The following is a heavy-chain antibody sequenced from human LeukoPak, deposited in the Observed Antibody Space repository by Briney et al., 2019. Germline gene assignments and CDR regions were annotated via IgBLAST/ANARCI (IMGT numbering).Heavy chain of an antibody. CDR1: GFTVSSNY. Sequence: GGSLRLSCAASGFTVSSNYMSWVRQAPGKGLEWVSVIYSDGSTYYADSVKGRFTISRDNSKNTLYLQMNSLRAEDTAVYYCARDSSGWHKFDYWGQGTLVTVSS. D-gene: IGHD6-19*01. V-gene: IGHV3-66*01. J-gene: IGHJ4*02. CDR3: ARDSSGWHKFDY. CDR2: IYSDGST.